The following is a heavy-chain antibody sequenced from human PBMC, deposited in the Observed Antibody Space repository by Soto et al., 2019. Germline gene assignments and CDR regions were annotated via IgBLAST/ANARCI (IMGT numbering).Heavy chain of an antibody. CDR1: GGTFSSYA. D-gene: IGHD3-22*01. CDR3: ARDQGIVGRGNGMDV. Sequence: QVQLVQSGAEVKKPGSSVKVSCKASGGTFSSYAISWVRQAPGQGLEWMGGIIPIFGTANYAQKFQGRVTIXXDXSXXKAYMELSSLRSEDTAVYYCARDQGIVGRGNGMDVWGQGTTVTVSS. CDR2: IIPIFGTA. J-gene: IGHJ6*02. V-gene: IGHV1-69*12.